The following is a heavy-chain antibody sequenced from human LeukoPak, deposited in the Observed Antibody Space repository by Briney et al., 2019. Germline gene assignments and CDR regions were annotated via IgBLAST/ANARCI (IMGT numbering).Heavy chain of an antibody. Sequence: GGSLRLSCAASGFTFSSYAMSWVRQAPGKGLEWVSAISGSGGSTYYADSVKGRFTISRDNSKNTLYLQMNSLRAEDTAVYYCAKDLRIAVADPNWFDPWGQGTLVTVSS. D-gene: IGHD6-13*01. CDR2: ISGSGGST. V-gene: IGHV3-23*01. J-gene: IGHJ5*02. CDR3: AKDLRIAVADPNWFDP. CDR1: GFTFSSYA.